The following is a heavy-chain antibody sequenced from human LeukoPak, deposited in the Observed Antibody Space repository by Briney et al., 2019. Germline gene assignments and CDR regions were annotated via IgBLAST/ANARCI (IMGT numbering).Heavy chain of an antibody. Sequence: PGGTLRLSCAASGFTFSTYGMSWVRQAPGKGLEWVSAISGSGGSTYYADSVKGRFTISRDNSKNTLYLQMNSLGAEGTAVYFCAGRGSGSYFDYWGQGALVTVSS. CDR3: AGRGSGSYFDY. CDR2: ISGSGGST. V-gene: IGHV3-23*01. CDR1: GFTFSTYG. J-gene: IGHJ4*02. D-gene: IGHD3-10*01.